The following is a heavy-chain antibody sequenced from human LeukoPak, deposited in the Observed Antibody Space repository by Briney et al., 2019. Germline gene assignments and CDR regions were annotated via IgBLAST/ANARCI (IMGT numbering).Heavy chain of an antibody. D-gene: IGHD3-3*01. CDR1: GFTFTSSA. CDR2: IVVGSGNT. V-gene: IGHV1-58*02. J-gene: IGHJ3*02. CDR3: ARGRRLRFLEWLLFDAFDI. Sequence: TSVKVSCKASGFTFTSSAMQWVRQARGQRLEWIGWIVVGSGNTNYAQKFQERVTITRDMSTSTAYMELSSLRSEDTAVYYCARGRRLRFLEWLLFDAFDIWGQGTMVTVSS.